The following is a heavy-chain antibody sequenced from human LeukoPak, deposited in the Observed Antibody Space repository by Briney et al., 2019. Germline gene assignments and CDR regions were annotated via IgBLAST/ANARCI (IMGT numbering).Heavy chain of an antibody. CDR2: ISSDGTNT. CDR3: ARVYYYYYMDV. CDR1: GFTFSSYW. V-gene: IGHV3-74*01. Sequence: PGRSLRLSCAASGFTFSSYWMHWVRHAPGTGLVWVSRISSDGTNTYYADSVKGRFSISRGNAKNTLYLQMNSLRAEDTAMYYCARVYYYYYMDVWGRGTMVTVSS. J-gene: IGHJ6*03.